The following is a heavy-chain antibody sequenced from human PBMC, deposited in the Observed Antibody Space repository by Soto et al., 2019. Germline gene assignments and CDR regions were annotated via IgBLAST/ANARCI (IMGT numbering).Heavy chain of an antibody. CDR2: IIPIFGTA. CDR1: GGTFSSYA. Sequence: QVQLVQSGAEVKKPGSSVKVSCKASGGTFSSYAISWVRQAPGQGLEWMGGIIPIFGTANYAQTFQGRVTITADESTSTAYMELSSLRSEDTAVYYCAFGGRAESEVSSAEWELPLTRSWFDPWGQGTLVTFSS. D-gene: IGHD1-26*01. J-gene: IGHJ5*02. V-gene: IGHV1-69*01. CDR3: AFGGRAESEVSSAEWELPLTRSWFDP.